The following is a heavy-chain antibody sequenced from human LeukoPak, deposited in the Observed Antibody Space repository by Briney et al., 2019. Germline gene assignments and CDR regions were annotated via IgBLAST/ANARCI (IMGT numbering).Heavy chain of an antibody. CDR1: GGSISSGDSF. J-gene: IGHJ4*02. V-gene: IGHV4-30-4*01. CDR3: ARAPPPYMVTE. CDR2: IYYSGTT. D-gene: IGHD4-23*01. Sequence: PPQTLWLTCNVSGGSISSGDSFWSWIRQPPGKGLEWIGCIYYSGTTYYNPSLKSRVTMSVDTSKNQFSLKLSSVTAADTAVYYCARAPPPYMVTEGGRGHVVTVSS.